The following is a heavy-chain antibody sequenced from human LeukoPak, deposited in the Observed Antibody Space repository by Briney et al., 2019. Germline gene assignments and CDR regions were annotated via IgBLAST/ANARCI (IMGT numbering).Heavy chain of an antibody. V-gene: IGHV4-4*02. CDR1: GGSISSSNW. CDR3: ARHLAAAWRRAFDI. CDR2: IYHSGST. D-gene: IGHD6-13*01. Sequence: SGTLSLTCAVSGGSISSSNWWSWIRQPPGKGLEWIGEIYHSGSTYYNPSLKSRVTISVDTSKNQFSLKLSSVTAADTAVYYCARHLAAAWRRAFDIWGQGTMVTVSS. J-gene: IGHJ3*02.